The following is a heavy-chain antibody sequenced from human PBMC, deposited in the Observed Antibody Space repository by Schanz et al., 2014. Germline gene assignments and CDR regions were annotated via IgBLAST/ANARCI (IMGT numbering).Heavy chain of an antibody. J-gene: IGHJ5*02. D-gene: IGHD3-10*01. CDR3: ARGEFGRLFPTWFDP. CDR1: GFTFSSFS. CDR2: ISTSSTTR. Sequence: EVQLVESGGGLVQPGGSLRLSCVASGFTFSSFSMNWVRQTPEKGLEGVSYISTSSTTRYYAASLRGRFTISRDDAKNSVYLQMNSLRDEDTAVYYCARGEFGRLFPTWFDPWGQGTLVTVSS. V-gene: IGHV3-48*02.